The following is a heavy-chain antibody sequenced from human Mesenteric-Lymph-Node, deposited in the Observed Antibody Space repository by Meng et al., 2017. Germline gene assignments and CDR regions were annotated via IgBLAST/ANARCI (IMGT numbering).Heavy chain of an antibody. V-gene: IGHV1-2*02. Sequence: ASVKVSCKASGYTFTDYYIHWVRQAPGQGLEWMGWISPDNGVTNYVQKFQGRVTMTRDTSISTAYMELSRLRSDDTAVYYCARDWGIAAAGEYFQHWGQGTLVTVSS. CDR2: ISPDNGVT. CDR1: GYTFTDYY. CDR3: ARDWGIAAAGEYFQH. D-gene: IGHD6-13*01. J-gene: IGHJ1*01.